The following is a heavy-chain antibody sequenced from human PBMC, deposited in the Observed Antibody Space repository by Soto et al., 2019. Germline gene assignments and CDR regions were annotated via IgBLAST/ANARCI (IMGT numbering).Heavy chain of an antibody. V-gene: IGHV3-33*01. CDR3: ARVYTAREYSSSY. D-gene: IGHD6-6*01. J-gene: IGHJ4*02. Sequence: GGSLRLSCAASGFTFSSYGMHWVRQAPGKGLEWVAVIWYDGSNKYYADSVKGRFTISRDNAKNSLYLQMNSLRAEDTAVYYCARVYTAREYSSSYWGQGTLVTVSS. CDR2: IWYDGSNK. CDR1: GFTFSSYG.